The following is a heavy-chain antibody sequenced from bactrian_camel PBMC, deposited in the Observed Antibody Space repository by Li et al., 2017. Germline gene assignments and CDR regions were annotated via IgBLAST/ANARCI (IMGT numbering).Heavy chain of an antibody. CDR1: GFTFDDSE. Sequence: HVQLVESGGGSVQAGGSLRLSCTASGFTFDDSEMGWFRQAPGIECELVSTINSVGKTYYLDSVKGRFTISRDNAKNTVYLQMNSLKPEDTAVYYCATDRGGRQRGQGTQVTV. CDR2: INSVGKT. D-gene: IGHD4*01. J-gene: IGHJ4*01. CDR3: ATDRGGRQ. V-gene: IGHV3S63*01.